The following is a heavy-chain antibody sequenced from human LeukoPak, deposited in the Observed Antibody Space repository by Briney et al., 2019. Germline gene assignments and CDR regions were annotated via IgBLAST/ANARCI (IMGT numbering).Heavy chain of an antibody. CDR2: IYTSGST. V-gene: IGHV4-4*07. CDR1: GGSISSYY. CDR3: ARDTKPRYGSGINWYFDL. J-gene: IGHJ2*01. D-gene: IGHD3-10*01. Sequence: SETLSLTCTVSGGSISSYYWSWIRQPAGKGLEWIGRIYTSGSTNYNPSLKSRVTMSVDTSKNQFSLKLSSVTAADTAVYYCARDTKPRYGSGINWYFDLWGRGTLVTVSS.